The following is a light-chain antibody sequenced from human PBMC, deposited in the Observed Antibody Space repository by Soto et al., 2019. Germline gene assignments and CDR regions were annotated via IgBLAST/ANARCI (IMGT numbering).Light chain of an antibody. CDR1: QRVDSNY. V-gene: IGKV3-20*01. CDR2: AAS. J-gene: IGKJ3*01. Sequence: EIVLTQSPATLSLSPGERATLSCRASQRVDSNYLAWYQKRPGQAPRLLIYAASTRAAGIPDRFTGSGSGTDFTLTISRLVPEDFSVFFCHRYSRSPIFTFGPGTTVDI. CDR3: HRYSRSPIFT.